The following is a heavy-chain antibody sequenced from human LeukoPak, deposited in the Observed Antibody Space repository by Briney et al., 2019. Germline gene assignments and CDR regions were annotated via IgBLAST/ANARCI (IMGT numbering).Heavy chain of an antibody. CDR1: GLSISGQW. CDR2: IKHDGSEE. J-gene: IGHJ4*02. CDR3: GYTNNFYH. Sequence: GGSLRLSCVASGLSISGQWMNWVRQAPGQGLEWVANIKHDGSEEDYVDSVKGRFTISRDDVRNSVGLQMNSVRAEDTAVYYCGYTNNFYHWGQGTLVVVSS. D-gene: IGHD3-16*02. V-gene: IGHV3-7*01.